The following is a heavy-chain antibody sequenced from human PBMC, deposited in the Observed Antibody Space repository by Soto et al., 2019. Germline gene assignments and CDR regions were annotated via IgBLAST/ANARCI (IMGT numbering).Heavy chain of an antibody. V-gene: IGHV4-59*01. CDR1: GGSISSYY. Sequence: KPSETLSLTCTVSGGSISSYYWSWIRQPPGKGLEWIGYIYYSGSTNYNPSLKSRVTISVDTSKNQFSLKLSSVTAADTAVYYCARSVGQFFDYWGQGTLVTV. J-gene: IGHJ4*02. CDR3: ARSVGQFFDY. CDR2: IYYSGST.